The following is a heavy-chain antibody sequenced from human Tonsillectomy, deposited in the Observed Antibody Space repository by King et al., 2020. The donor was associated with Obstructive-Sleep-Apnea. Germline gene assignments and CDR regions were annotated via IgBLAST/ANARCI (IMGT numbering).Heavy chain of an antibody. CDR2: INGDGSSR. CDR1: GFTFSSYW. D-gene: IGHD6-13*01. V-gene: IGHV3-74*01. Sequence: VQLVESGGGLVQPGGSLRLSCAASGFTFSSYWMHWVRLAPGKGPVWVTRINGDGSSRGYVGSVKGRFTISRDNAKNTLYLQMNRLRPAETAVYYYASKHSSIWAFDYWGQGTLVTVSS. CDR3: ASKHSSIWAFDY. J-gene: IGHJ4*02.